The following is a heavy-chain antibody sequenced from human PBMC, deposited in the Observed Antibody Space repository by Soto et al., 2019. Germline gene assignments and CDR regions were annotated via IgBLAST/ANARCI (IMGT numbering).Heavy chain of an antibody. V-gene: IGHV3-23*01. CDR1: GFNFGSYG. Sequence: GGSLRLSCVASGFNFGSYGMNWVRQGPGKGLEWLSFISKSGTTTYYADSVKGRFTISRDNSKNTLYLQMNSLRADDTAVYYCAKGSSASRPYYFDYWGQGTLVTVS. CDR2: ISKSGTTT. J-gene: IGHJ4*02. CDR3: AKGSSASRPYYFDY. D-gene: IGHD3-22*01.